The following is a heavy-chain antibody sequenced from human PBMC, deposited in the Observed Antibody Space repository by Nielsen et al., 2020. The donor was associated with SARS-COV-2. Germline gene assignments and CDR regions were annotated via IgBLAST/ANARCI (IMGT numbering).Heavy chain of an antibody. CDR2: ISASGDAI. V-gene: IGHV3-11*01. CDR1: GFTFSDYS. D-gene: IGHD6-13*01. Sequence: GGSLRLSCVASGFTFSDYSLPWVRQAPGKGPQFISYISASGDAISYADSVKGRFSISRDNADHSLYLQMDSLRAEDTAIYYCATVAAAGTLAYWGQGTLVTVSS. J-gene: IGHJ4*02. CDR3: ATVAAAGTLAY.